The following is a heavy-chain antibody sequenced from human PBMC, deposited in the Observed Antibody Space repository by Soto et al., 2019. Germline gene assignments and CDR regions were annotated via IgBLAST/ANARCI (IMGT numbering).Heavy chain of an antibody. CDR3: ARVIGYCSGGSCWGAVDFDY. J-gene: IGHJ4*02. CDR1: GYTFTSYD. Sequence: QVQLVQSGAEVKKPGASVKVSCKASGYTFTSYDINWVRQATGQGLEWMGWMNPNSGNTGYAQKFQGRVTMTRNTSISTAYRELSSLRSEDTAVYYCARVIGYCSGGSCWGAVDFDYWGQGTLVTVSS. CDR2: MNPNSGNT. V-gene: IGHV1-8*01. D-gene: IGHD2-15*01.